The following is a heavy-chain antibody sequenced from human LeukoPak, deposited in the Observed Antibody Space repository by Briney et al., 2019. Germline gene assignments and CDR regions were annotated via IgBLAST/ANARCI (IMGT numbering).Heavy chain of an antibody. V-gene: IGHV4-59*01. CDR3: ARRAYSYGHYYYFDF. D-gene: IGHD5-18*01. J-gene: IGHJ4*02. CDR1: GGSISSYS. CDR2: IYYTGSS. Sequence: ASETLSLTCTVSGGSISSYSWSWIRQPPGKGLEWIGYIYYTGSSNYNPSLKSRVSISLDTFKNHFSLRLSSVTAADTAVYYCARRAYSYGHYYYFDFWGQGTLVTVSS.